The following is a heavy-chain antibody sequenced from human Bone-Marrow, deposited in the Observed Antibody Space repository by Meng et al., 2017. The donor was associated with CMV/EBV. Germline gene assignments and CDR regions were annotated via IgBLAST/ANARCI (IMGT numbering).Heavy chain of an antibody. D-gene: IGHD3-22*01. CDR3: ARGGYYDSSGYSDY. J-gene: IGHJ4*02. Sequence: SETLSLTCTVSGGSISSYYWSWIRQPPGKGLQWIGYIYHSGTTSHHPSLKSRVTISVDTSKNQFSLKLSSVTAADTAVYYCARGGYYDSSGYSDYWGQGTLVTVSS. CDR2: IYHSGTT. V-gene: IGHV4-59*01. CDR1: GGSISSYY.